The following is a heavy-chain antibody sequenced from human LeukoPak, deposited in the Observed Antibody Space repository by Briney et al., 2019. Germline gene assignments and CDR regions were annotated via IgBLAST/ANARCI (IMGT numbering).Heavy chain of an antibody. Sequence: GGSLRLSCAASGSTFSSYAMSWVRQAPGKGLEWVSLISDSGDSSSFADSVKGRFTISRDNFRNTLDLQMSSLRAEDTAIYYCAKRGATYFDYWGQGTLVTVSS. D-gene: IGHD1-26*01. V-gene: IGHV3-23*01. J-gene: IGHJ4*02. CDR2: ISDSGDSS. CDR3: AKRGATYFDY. CDR1: GSTFSSYA.